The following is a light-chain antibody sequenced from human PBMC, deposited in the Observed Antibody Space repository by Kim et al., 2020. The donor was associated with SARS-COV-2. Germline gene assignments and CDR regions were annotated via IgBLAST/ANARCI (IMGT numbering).Light chain of an antibody. CDR1: KLGYKY. CDR3: QTWDSSTAV. CDR2: QDN. V-gene: IGLV3-1*01. J-gene: IGLJ3*02. Sequence: SYELTQPPSVSVSPGQTASITCSGDKLGYKYACWYQQKPGQSPVLVIYQDNKRPSGIPERFSGSNSGNTATLTISGTQPMDEADYYCQTWDSSTAVFGGGTQLTVL.